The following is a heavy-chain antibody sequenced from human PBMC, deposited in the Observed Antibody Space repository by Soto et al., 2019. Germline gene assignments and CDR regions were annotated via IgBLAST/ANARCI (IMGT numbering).Heavy chain of an antibody. CDR3: AREARAYYYGSGSYGSYYYGMDV. V-gene: IGHV4-59*12. D-gene: IGHD3-10*01. CDR1: GGSISSYY. Sequence: SETLSLTCTVSGGSISSYYWSWIRQPPGKGLEWIGYINHSGSTNYNPSLKSRVTISVDTSKNQFSLKLSSVTAADTAVYYCAREARAYYYGSGSYGSYYYGMDVWGQGTTVTVSS. CDR2: INHSGST. J-gene: IGHJ6*02.